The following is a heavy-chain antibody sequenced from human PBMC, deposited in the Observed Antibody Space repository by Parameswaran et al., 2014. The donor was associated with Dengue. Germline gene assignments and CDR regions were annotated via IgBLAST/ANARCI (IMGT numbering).Heavy chain of an antibody. V-gene: IGHV4-31*02. CDR2: IYYSGGT. J-gene: IGHJ4*02. D-gene: IGHD3-22*01. Sequence: WIRQPPGKGLEYIGFIYYSGGTDYNPSLKSRVTISVDTSKNQFSLKLSSVTAADTAVYYCARMSITMIVAYWGQGTLVTVSS. CDR3: ARMSITMIVAY.